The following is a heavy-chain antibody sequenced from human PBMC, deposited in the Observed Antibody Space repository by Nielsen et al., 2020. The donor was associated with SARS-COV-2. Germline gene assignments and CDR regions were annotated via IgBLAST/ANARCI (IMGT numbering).Heavy chain of an antibody. V-gene: IGHV3-9*01. D-gene: IGHD3-3*01. Sequence: SLKISCAASGFTFDDYAMHWVRQAPGKGLEWVSGISWNSGSIGYADSVKGRFTISRDNAKNSLYLQMNSLRAEDTALYYCAKSGGAAGWHYDFWSCYPPHYFDYWGQGTLVTVSS. CDR2: ISWNSGSI. CDR3: AKSGGAAGWHYDFWSCYPPHYFDY. CDR1: GFTFDDYA. J-gene: IGHJ4*02.